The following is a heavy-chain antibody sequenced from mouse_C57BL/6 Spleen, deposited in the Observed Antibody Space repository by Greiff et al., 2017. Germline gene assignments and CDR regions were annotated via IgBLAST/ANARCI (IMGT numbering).Heavy chain of an antibody. J-gene: IGHJ3*01. Sequence: QVQLQQSGAELVRPGPSVKVSCKASGYAFTNYLIEWVKQRPGQGLEWIGVINPGSGGTNYNEKFKGKATLTADKTYSTAYMQLNSLTSEDSAVYFCARTDYYGNPFAYWGQGTLVTVSA. D-gene: IGHD2-1*01. CDR2: INPGSGGT. V-gene: IGHV1-54*01. CDR3: ARTDYYGNPFAY. CDR1: GYAFTNYL.